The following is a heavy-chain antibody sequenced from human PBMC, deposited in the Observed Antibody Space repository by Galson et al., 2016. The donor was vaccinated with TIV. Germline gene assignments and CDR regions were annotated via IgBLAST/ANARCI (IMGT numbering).Heavy chain of an antibody. CDR2: VYYTGSTNNIPSLT. J-gene: IGHJ4*02. Sequence: SETLSLTCTVSGASISNYFWTWIRQPPGKGLEWIGYVYYTGSTNNIPSLTNYNPSLTSRVTISLDTSKNQFSLKVNSVTAGDTAIYYSVRTAYWRGYGDDWGQGILFTVSS. CDR1: GASISNYF. D-gene: IGHD3-3*01. V-gene: IGHV4-59*03. CDR3: VRTAYWRGYGDD.